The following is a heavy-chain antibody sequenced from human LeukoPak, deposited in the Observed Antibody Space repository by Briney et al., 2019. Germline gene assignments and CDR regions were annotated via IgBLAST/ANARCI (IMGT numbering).Heavy chain of an antibody. CDR2: IRFDGSNK. V-gene: IGHV3-30*02. CDR3: ARAQQWLGEDAFDI. Sequence: GGSLRLSCAASGFTFSSYGMHWVRQAPGKGLEWGAFIRFDGSNKYYADSVKGRFTISRDNSKNTLYLQMNSLRAEDTAVYYCARAQQWLGEDAFDIWGQGTMVTVSS. J-gene: IGHJ3*02. D-gene: IGHD6-19*01. CDR1: GFTFSSYG.